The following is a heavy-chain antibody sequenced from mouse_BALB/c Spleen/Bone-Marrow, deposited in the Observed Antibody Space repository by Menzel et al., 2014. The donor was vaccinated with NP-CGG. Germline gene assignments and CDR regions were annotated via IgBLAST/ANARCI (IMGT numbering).Heavy chain of an antibody. Sequence: VQLQQSGAELVKPGASVKLSCTASGFNIKDTYMHWVKQRPEQGLEWIGRIDPANGNTKYDPKFQGKATITADTSSNTAYLQLSSLTSEDTVVYYCASYYYGHYFDYWGQGTTLTVSS. V-gene: IGHV14-3*02. CDR1: GFNIKDTY. J-gene: IGHJ2*01. CDR2: IDPANGNT. D-gene: IGHD1-1*01. CDR3: ASYYYGHYFDY.